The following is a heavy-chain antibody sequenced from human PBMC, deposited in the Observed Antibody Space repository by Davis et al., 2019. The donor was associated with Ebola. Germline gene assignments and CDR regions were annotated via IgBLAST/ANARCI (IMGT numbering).Heavy chain of an antibody. V-gene: IGHV6-1*01. CDR1: GDSVSSNSAA. Sequence: LRLSCVISGDSVSSNSAAWNWIRQSPSRGLEWLGRTYYRSKWYNDYAVSVKSRITFNSDTSKNQFSLQLNSVTPEDTAVYYCARGRSWPLDSWGQGTLVTVSS. D-gene: IGHD6-13*01. J-gene: IGHJ4*02. CDR3: ARGRSWPLDS. CDR2: TYYRSKWYN.